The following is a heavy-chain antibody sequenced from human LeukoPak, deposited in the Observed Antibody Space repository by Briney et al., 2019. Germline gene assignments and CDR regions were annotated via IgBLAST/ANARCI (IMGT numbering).Heavy chain of an antibody. CDR1: GFTFSDYY. CDR2: ISSSGSTI. D-gene: IGHD3-10*01. Sequence: GGSLRLSCSASGFTFSDYYMSWIRQAPGKGLEWVSYISSSGSTIYYADSVKGRFTISRDNAKNSLYLQMNSLRAEDTAVYYCATYYFGSVNYPNWFDPWGQGTLVTVSS. J-gene: IGHJ5*02. V-gene: IGHV3-11*04. CDR3: ATYYFGSVNYPNWFDP.